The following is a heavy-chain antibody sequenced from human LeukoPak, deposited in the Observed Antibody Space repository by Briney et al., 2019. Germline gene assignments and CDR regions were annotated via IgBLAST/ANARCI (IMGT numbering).Heavy chain of an antibody. J-gene: IGHJ3*02. V-gene: IGHV4-34*01. D-gene: IGHD3-10*01. CDR1: GFTFSNAW. CDR2: INHSGST. Sequence: GSLRLSCAASGFTFSNAWMSWVRQPPGKGLEWIGEINHSGSTNYNPSLKSRVTISVDTSKNQFSLKLSSVTAADTAVYYCARHGSGSYYSPLILAFDIWGQATMVTVSS. CDR3: ARHGSGSYYSPLILAFDI.